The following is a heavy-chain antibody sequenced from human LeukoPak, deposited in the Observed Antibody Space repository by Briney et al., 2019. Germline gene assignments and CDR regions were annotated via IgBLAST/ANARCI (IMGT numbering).Heavy chain of an antibody. CDR2: IIPIFGTA. CDR1: GGTFSSYA. J-gene: IGHJ4*02. D-gene: IGHD3-22*01. Sequence: ASVKVSCKASGGTFSSYAISWVRQAPGQGLEWMGGIIPIFGTANYAQKFQGRVTITADESTSTAYMELSSLRSEDTAVYYCARASRRYYYDSSGYYYYFDYWGQGTLVTVSS. V-gene: IGHV1-69*01. CDR3: ARASRRYYYDSSGYYYYFDY.